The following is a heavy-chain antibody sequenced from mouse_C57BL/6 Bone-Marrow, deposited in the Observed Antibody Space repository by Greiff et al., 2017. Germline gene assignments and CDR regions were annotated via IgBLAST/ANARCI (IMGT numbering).Heavy chain of an antibody. CDR3: AKGVYDYDDSWFAY. Sequence: EVKVEESGGGLVKPGGSLKLSCAASGFTFSSYAMSWVRQTPEKRLEWVATISDGGSYTYYPDNVKGRFTISRDNAKNNLYLQMSHLKSEDTAMYYCAKGVYDYDDSWFAYWGQGTLVTVSA. J-gene: IGHJ3*01. CDR1: GFTFSSYA. CDR2: ISDGGSYT. D-gene: IGHD2-4*01. V-gene: IGHV5-4*03.